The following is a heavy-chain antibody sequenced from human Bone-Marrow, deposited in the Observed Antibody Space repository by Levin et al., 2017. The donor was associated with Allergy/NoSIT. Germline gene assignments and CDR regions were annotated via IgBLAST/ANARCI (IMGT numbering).Heavy chain of an antibody. J-gene: IGHJ2*01. V-gene: IGHV3-33*01. CDR1: GFTFSNYG. D-gene: IGHD2-2*01. CDR2: IWYGASNK. CDR3: ARDGYSSTYESQPVYFDV. Sequence: PGGSLRLSCEASGFTFSNYGMHWVRQAPGKGLEWVAVIWYGASNKDYADSVKGRFTISRDNSKNTLYLQMNSLRAEDTAVYYCARDGYSSTYESQPVYFDVWGRGTLVTVSS.